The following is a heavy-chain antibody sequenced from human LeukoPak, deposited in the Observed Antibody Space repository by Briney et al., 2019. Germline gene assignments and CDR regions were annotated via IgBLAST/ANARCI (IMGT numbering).Heavy chain of an antibody. Sequence: GGSLRLSCAASGFTFSSYAMSWVRQAPGKGLEWVSAISGSGGSTYYADSVKGRFTISRDNSKNTLYLQMNSLRAEDTAVYYCAKDPDIQLGRDGNYWGQGTLVTVSS. CDR2: ISGSGGST. D-gene: IGHD7-27*01. J-gene: IGHJ4*02. CDR3: AKDPDIQLGRDGNY. V-gene: IGHV3-23*01. CDR1: GFTFSSYA.